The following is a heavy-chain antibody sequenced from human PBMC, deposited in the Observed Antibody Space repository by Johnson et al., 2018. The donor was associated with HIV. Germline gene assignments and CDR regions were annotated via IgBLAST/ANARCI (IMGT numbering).Heavy chain of an antibody. V-gene: IGHV3-30*04. D-gene: IGHD3/OR15-3a*01. CDR2: ISYDGSNK. Sequence: QVRLVELGGSVVRPGGSLRLSCAASGFTFSYYAIFWVRQAPGKGLEWVAVISYDGSNKYYADSVKGRFTISRDNSKNTLYLQMNSLRAEDTAVYYCAKGWFELDDAFEIWGQGTMVTVSS. J-gene: IGHJ3*02. CDR1: GFTFSYYA. CDR3: AKGWFELDDAFEI.